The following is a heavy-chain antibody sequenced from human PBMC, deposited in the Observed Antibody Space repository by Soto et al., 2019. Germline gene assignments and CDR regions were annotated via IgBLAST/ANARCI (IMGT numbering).Heavy chain of an antibody. V-gene: IGHV1-8*01. D-gene: IGHD3-3*01. CDR1: GYTFTSYD. J-gene: IGHJ6*03. CDR3: ARGVSFLDYYYYMDV. Sequence: ASVKVSCKASGYTFTSYDINWVRQATGQGLEWMGWMNPNSGNTGYARKFQGRVTMTRNTSISTAYMELSSLRSEDTAVYYCARGVSFLDYYYYMDVWGKGTTVTVSS. CDR2: MNPNSGNT.